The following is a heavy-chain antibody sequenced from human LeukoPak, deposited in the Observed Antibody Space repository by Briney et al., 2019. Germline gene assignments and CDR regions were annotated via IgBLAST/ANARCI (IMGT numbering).Heavy chain of an antibody. CDR2: IYPGDSDT. Sequence: GESLKISCKGSGYIFINYWIGWLRQMPGKGLEWMGIIYPGDSDTRYSPSFQGQVTTSADKTITTAYLQWSSLKASDTDMYYCARLLNYDDLDYWGQGTLVTVS. CDR3: ARLLNYDDLDY. D-gene: IGHD3-22*01. CDR1: GYIFINYW. V-gene: IGHV5-51*01. J-gene: IGHJ4*02.